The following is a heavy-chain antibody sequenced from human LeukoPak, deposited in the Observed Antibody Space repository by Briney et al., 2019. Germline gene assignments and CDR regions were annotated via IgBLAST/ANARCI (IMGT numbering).Heavy chain of an antibody. J-gene: IGHJ4*02. V-gene: IGHV3-48*04. CDR2: IRGSSTTI. CDR3: ARGSGSRYGPFDY. CDR1: GFTFSTSS. D-gene: IGHD5-18*01. Sequence: PGGSLRLSCAASGFTFSTSSMSWVRQAPGKGLEWISYIRGSSTTIYYADSVKGRFTISRDNARNSLYLHMDSLRVEDTAVYYCARGSGSRYGPFDYWGQGTLVTVSS.